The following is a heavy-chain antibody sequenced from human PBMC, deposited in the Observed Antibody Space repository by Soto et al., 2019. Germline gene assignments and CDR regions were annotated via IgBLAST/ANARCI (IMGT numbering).Heavy chain of an antibody. D-gene: IGHD3-10*01. Sequence: GESLKISCKGSGYSFTSYWISWVRQMPGKGLEWMGRIDPSDSYTNYSPSFQGHVTISADKSISTAYLQWSSLKASDTAMYYCRVAAYYGAGSYPDDAFDIWGQGTMVTVSS. V-gene: IGHV5-10-1*01. CDR3: RVAAYYGAGSYPDDAFDI. J-gene: IGHJ3*02. CDR2: IDPSDSYT. CDR1: GYSFTSYW.